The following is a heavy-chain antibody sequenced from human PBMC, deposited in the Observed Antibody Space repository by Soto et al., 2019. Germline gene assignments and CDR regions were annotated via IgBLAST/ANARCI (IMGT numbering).Heavy chain of an antibody. CDR2: TSHDGITQ. J-gene: IGHJ6*02. CDR1: GFTFSDYG. CDR3: ARETRSRAVTATRVYGVDV. V-gene: IGHV3-30*03. D-gene: IGHD5-18*01. Sequence: QLQLVESGGGMVQSGRSLRLYCEGSGFTFSDYGMHWLRQAPGEGLEWVAATSHDGITQFYVDYGKGRLTISRDNSKNAIYMQMNSLRVEDTAVDYCARETRSRAVTATRVYGVDVWGQGTTVTVSS.